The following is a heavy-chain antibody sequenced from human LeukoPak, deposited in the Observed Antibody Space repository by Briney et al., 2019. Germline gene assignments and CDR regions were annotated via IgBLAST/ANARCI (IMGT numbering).Heavy chain of an antibody. Sequence: PSETLSLTCAVYGGSFSGYYWSWIRQPPGKGLEWIGEINRSGSTNYNPSLKSRVTISVDTSKNQFSLKLNSVTAADTAVYYCARGRWHPSVRVDYWGQGTLVTVSS. V-gene: IGHV4-34*01. CDR2: INRSGST. CDR3: ARGRWHPSVRVDY. J-gene: IGHJ4*02. CDR1: GGSFSGYY. D-gene: IGHD6-13*01.